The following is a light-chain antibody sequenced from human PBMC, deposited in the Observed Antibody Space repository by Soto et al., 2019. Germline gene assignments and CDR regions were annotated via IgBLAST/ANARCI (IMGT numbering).Light chain of an antibody. J-gene: IGLJ2*01. V-gene: IGLV2-14*02. Sequence: QSALTQPASVSGSPGQSITISCTGTSSDVGIYSLVSWYQRHPDKAPRLMIYEGTKRPSGVSNRFSGSKSGNTASLTISGLQAEDEADYYCSSYTSSSLFGGGTKLTVL. CDR1: SSDVGIYSL. CDR2: EGT. CDR3: SSYTSSSL.